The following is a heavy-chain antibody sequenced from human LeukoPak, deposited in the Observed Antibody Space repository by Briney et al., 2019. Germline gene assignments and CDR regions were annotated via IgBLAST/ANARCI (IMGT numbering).Heavy chain of an antibody. V-gene: IGHV1-46*01. CDR1: GYTFTSYY. CDR2: INPSGGST. CDR3: ARVEMATIITVGLDFDY. D-gene: IGHD5-12*01. J-gene: IGHJ4*02. Sequence: GASVKVSCKASGYTFTSYYMHWVRQAPGQGLEWMGIINPSGGSTSYAQKFQGRVTITADKSTSTAYMELSSLRSEDTAVYYCARVEMATIITVGLDFDYWGQGTLVTVSS.